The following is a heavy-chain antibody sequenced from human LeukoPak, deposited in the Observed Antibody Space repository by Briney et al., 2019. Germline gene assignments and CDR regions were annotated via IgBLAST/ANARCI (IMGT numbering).Heavy chain of an antibody. D-gene: IGHD3-22*01. CDR2: ISGSGSTI. CDR1: GFTFSDYY. CDR3: VSDPARDYYDTSGYFRWVDY. Sequence: AGGSLRLSCAASGFTFSDYYMSWIRQAPGKGLEWVSYISGSGSTIYYADSVKGRFTISRDNAKNSLHLQMNSLRAEDTAVYYCVSDPARDYYDTSGYFRWVDYWGQGTLVTVSS. J-gene: IGHJ4*02. V-gene: IGHV3-11*01.